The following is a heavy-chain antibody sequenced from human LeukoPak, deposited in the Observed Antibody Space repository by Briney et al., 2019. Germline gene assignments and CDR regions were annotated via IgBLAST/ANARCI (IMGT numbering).Heavy chain of an antibody. CDR3: ATDFRGKRDVWGSYRH. V-gene: IGHV1-18*01. CDR2: ISAYNGNT. Sequence: ASVKVSCKASGYTFTSYGISWVRQAPGQGLEWMGWISAYNGNTNYAQKLQGRVTMTTDTSTSTAYMELRSLRSDDTAVYYCATDFRGKRDVWGSYRHWGQGTLVTVSS. J-gene: IGHJ4*02. D-gene: IGHD3-16*02. CDR1: GYTFTSYG.